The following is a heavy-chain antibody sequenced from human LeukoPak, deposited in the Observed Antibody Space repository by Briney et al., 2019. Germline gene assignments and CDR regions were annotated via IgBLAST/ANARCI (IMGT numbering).Heavy chain of an antibody. CDR1: GYSISSGYY. CDR3: ARGVVAAAGRTFDF. D-gene: IGHD6-13*01. J-gene: IGHJ4*02. Sequence: SETLSLTCTVSGYSISSGYYWGWIRQPPGKGLEWIGYIYNSGSTNYNPSLKSRVTISLDTSKNQFSLKLSSVTAADTAVYYCARGVVAAAGRTFDFWGQGTLVTVSS. CDR2: IYNSGST. V-gene: IGHV4-61*01.